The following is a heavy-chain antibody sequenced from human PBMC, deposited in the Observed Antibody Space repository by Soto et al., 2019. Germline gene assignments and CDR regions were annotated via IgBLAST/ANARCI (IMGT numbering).Heavy chain of an antibody. CDR3: ARPQGLGGWFDP. CDR2: ITTSGKT. CDR1: GTSISRFF. J-gene: IGHJ5*02. D-gene: IGHD3-10*01. V-gene: IGHV4-4*07. Sequence: QVQLQESGPGLVKPSETLSLTCNVSGTSISRFFWSWIRQPAGKGLQWLGRITTSGKTYSNPALKSRFTLSLDTSKNRFSLNLTSVTAADTAVYFCARPQGLGGWFDPWGPGIQVTVSS.